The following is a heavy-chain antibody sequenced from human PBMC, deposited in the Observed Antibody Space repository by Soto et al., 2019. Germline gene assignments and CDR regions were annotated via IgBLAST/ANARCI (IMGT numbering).Heavy chain of an antibody. CDR2: IWYDGSNK. V-gene: IGHV3-33*01. CDR1: GFPFSSYG. Sequence: GGSLRLSCAASGFPFSSYGMHWVRQAPGKGLEWVAVIWYDGSNKYYADSVKGRFTISRDNSKNTLYLQMNSLRAEDTAVYYCAREWAYCGGDCYKDAFDIWGQGTMVTVSS. CDR3: AREWAYCGGDCYKDAFDI. J-gene: IGHJ3*02. D-gene: IGHD2-21*02.